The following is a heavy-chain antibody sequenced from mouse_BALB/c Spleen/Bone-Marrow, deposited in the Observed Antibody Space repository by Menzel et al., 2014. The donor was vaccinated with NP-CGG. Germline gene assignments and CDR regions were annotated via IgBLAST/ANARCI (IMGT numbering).Heavy chain of an antibody. J-gene: IGHJ1*01. V-gene: IGHV5-15*02. D-gene: IGHD4-1*01. Sequence: EVKVVESGGGLVQPGGSRKLSCAASGFTFSDYAMAWVRQAPGKGPEWVAFISNLAFSIYYADTVTGRFTISRENAKNTLYLETTSLRSEDTAMYYCARVWDYWYFDVWGAGTTVTVSS. CDR2: ISNLAFSI. CDR3: ARVWDYWYFDV. CDR1: GFTFSDYA.